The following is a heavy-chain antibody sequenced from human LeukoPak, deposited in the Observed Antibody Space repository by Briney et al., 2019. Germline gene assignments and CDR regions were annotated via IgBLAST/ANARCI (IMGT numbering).Heavy chain of an antibody. CDR2: ISSSGSTI. CDR3: ARDKRGSYVDAFDI. Sequence: GGSLRLSCAASGFTFSDYYMSWIRQAPGKGLEWVSYISSSGSTIYYADSVKGRFTISRDNAKNSLYLQMNSLRAEDTAVYYCARDKRGSYVDAFDIWGQGTMVTVSS. CDR1: GFTFSDYY. D-gene: IGHD1-26*01. V-gene: IGHV3-11*04. J-gene: IGHJ3*02.